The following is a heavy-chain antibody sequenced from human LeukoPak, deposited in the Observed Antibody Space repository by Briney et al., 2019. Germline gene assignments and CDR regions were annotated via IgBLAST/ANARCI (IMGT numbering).Heavy chain of an antibody. CDR2: ISSNGGST. CDR1: GFTFSSYA. J-gene: IGHJ5*02. Sequence: GGSLRLSCAASGFTFSSYAMHWVRQAPGKGLEYVSAISSNGGSTYYANSVKGRFTISRDNSKSTLYLQMGSLRAEDMAVYYCARPTNGTWGQGTLVTVSS. CDR3: ARPTNGT. V-gene: IGHV3-64*01. D-gene: IGHD2-8*01.